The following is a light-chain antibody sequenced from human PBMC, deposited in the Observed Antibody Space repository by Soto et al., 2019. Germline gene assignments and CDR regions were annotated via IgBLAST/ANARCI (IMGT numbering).Light chain of an antibody. V-gene: IGKV3-15*01. Sequence: EIVMTQSPATLAVSPGERPTVSCRAIQSISSTLAWYQQKLGQAPMLLIYRASTRATGMPGRFSGSGSGTEFTLTISSLQSEDFALYYCHQYENWPQTFGQGTKVDIK. CDR1: QSISST. CDR3: HQYENWPQT. J-gene: IGKJ1*01. CDR2: RAS.